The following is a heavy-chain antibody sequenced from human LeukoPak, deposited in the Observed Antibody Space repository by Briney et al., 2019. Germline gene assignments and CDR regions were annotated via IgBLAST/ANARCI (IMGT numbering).Heavy chain of an antibody. D-gene: IGHD3-22*01. V-gene: IGHV3-48*02. CDR2: ISSSSSTR. CDR3: ARDSSGYLLSFDY. Sequence: GGFLRLSCAASGFTFSSYNMNWVRQAPGKGLEWVSYISSSSSTRYYADSVKGRFTISRDNAKNSLYLQMNSLRDEDTAVYYCARDSSGYLLSFDYWGQGTLVTVSS. CDR1: GFTFSSYN. J-gene: IGHJ4*01.